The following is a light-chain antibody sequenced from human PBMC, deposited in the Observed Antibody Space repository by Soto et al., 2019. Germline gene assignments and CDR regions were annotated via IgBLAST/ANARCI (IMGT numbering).Light chain of an antibody. CDR2: SNN. CDR1: TSNIGSNA. CDR3: ATWDDSLKGWV. V-gene: IGLV1-44*01. J-gene: IGLJ3*02. Sequence: QSVLTQPPSASGTPGQRVTISCSGSTSNIGSNAVDWYQQHPGTAPKVLIYSNNQRPSGVPDRIFGSRSGTSASLAITGLQSEDEADYYCATWDDSLKGWVFGGGTKLTVL.